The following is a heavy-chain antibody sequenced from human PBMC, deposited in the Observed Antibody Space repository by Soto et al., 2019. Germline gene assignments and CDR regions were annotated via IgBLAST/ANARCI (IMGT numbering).Heavy chain of an antibody. V-gene: IGHV3-73*02. CDR1: GFTFSGSA. D-gene: IGHD3-22*01. Sequence: EVQLVESGGGLVQPGGSLKLSCAASGFTFSGSAMHWVRQASGKGLEWVGRIRSKANSYATAYAASVKGRFTISRDDSKNTAYLQMNSLKTEDTAVYYCTSPFYHSSVGVAFDIWGQGTMVTVSS. CDR2: IRSKANSYAT. J-gene: IGHJ3*02. CDR3: TSPFYHSSVGVAFDI.